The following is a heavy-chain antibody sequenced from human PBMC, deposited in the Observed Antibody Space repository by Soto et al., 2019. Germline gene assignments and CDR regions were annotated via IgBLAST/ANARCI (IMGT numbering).Heavy chain of an antibody. CDR1: GYTLTELS. D-gene: IGHD3-3*01. V-gene: IGHV1-24*01. Sequence: ASVKVSCKVSGYTLTELSMHWVRQAPGKGLEWMGGFDPEDGETIYAQKFQGRVTMTEDTSTDTAYMELSSLRSEDTAVYYCARWGSTIFGVVNKDNWFDSWGQGTLVTVSS. CDR2: FDPEDGET. J-gene: IGHJ5*01. CDR3: ARWGSTIFGVVNKDNWFDS.